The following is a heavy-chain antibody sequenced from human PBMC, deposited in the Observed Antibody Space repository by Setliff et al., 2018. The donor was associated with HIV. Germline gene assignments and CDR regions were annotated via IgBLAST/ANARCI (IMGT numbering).Heavy chain of an antibody. CDR2: INVSKGDT. J-gene: IGHJ4*01. D-gene: IGHD3-10*01. CDR3: ARGALLAVFDFDH. V-gene: IGHV1-3*01. Sequence: ASVKVSCKAFGYTFTTYSLHWVRQAPGQSLEWMGWINVSKGDTKYSQELQGRITLTTDTSANTAYMELSSLRSDDTAVYFCARGALLAVFDFDHWGHGTLVTVSS. CDR1: GYTFTTYS.